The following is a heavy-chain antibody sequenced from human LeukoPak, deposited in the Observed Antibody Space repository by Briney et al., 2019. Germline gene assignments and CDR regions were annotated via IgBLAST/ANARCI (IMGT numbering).Heavy chain of an antibody. CDR2: INFDGSRT. CDR1: GVTFSNYW. CDR3: AKDTSYYYDSSGRFDY. D-gene: IGHD3-22*01. V-gene: IGHV3-74*01. J-gene: IGHJ4*02. Sequence: GGSLRLSCEASGVTFSNYWMHWVRQAPGKGPVWVSRINFDGSRTAYADSVKGRFTISRDSAENTLYLQMDSLRAEDTALYYCAKDTSYYYDSSGRFDYWGQGTLVTVSS.